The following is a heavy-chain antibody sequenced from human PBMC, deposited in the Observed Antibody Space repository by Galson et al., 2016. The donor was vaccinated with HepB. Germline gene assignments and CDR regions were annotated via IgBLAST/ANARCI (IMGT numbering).Heavy chain of an antibody. Sequence: SETLSLTCAVSGYSISSGYHWGWVRQPPGKGLEWIGSIHESGTTYTKPSLKSRVTISMDTSKDQFSLELTSVTAADTAIYYCVRDRKYASPWFLDSWGQGTLVTVSS. CDR1: GYSISSGYH. J-gene: IGHJ4*02. CDR2: IHESGTT. V-gene: IGHV4-38-2*02. D-gene: IGHD3-10*01. CDR3: VRDRKYASPWFLDS.